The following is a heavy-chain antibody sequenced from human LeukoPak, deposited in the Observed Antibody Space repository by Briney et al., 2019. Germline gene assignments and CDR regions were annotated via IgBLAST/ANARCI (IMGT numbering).Heavy chain of an antibody. CDR3: ARQPDYGDLYWYFDL. J-gene: IGHJ2*01. D-gene: IGHD4-17*01. CDR1: GGSISSSSYY. CDR2: IYYSGST. Sequence: SETLSLTCTVSGGSISSSSYYWGWIRQPPGKGLEWIVSIYYSGSTYYNPSLKSRVTISVDTSKNQFSLKLSSVTAADTAVYYCARQPDYGDLYWYFDLWGRGTLVTVSS. V-gene: IGHV4-39*01.